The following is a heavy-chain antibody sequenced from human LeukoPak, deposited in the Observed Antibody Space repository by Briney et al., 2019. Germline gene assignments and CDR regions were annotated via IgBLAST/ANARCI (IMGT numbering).Heavy chain of an antibody. CDR2: ISNVI. CDR1: GFTFSSYS. V-gene: IGHV3-48*01. Sequence: TGGSLRLSCAASGFTFSSYSMSWVRQAPGKGLEWVSYISNVIWYADSVKGRLTISRDNAKNPLYLQMNSLRPEDTAVYYCARDSSYAFDHWGQGTLVTVSS. CDR3: ARDSSYAFDH. D-gene: IGHD2-2*01. J-gene: IGHJ4*02.